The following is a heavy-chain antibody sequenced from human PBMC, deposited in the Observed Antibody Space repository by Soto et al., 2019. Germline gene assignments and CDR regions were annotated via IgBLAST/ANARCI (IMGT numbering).Heavy chain of an antibody. Sequence: GGSLRLSCAASGFTFSSYNMNWVRQAPGKGLEWVSSIRSTSTYIYYADSVKGRFTISRDNAKNSLSLQMDSLRAEDTAVYYCARGRWLRSDYYYYMDVWGKGTTVTVSS. CDR2: IRSTSTYI. J-gene: IGHJ6*03. CDR1: GFTFSSYN. V-gene: IGHV3-21*01. D-gene: IGHD5-12*01. CDR3: ARGRWLRSDYYYYMDV.